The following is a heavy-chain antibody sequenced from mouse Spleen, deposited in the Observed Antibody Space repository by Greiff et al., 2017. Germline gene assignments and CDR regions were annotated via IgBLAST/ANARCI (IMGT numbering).Heavy chain of an antibody. CDR3: ARSSGYDWFAY. J-gene: IGHJ3*01. Sequence: QVQLQQPGAELVRPGSSVKLSCKASGYTFTSYWMDWVKQRPGQGLEWIGNIYPSDSETHYNQKFKDKATLTVDKSSSTAYMQLSSLTSEDSAVYYCARSSGYDWFAYWGQGTLVTVSA. CDR2: IYPSDSET. CDR1: GYTFTSYW. V-gene: IGHV1-61*01. D-gene: IGHD3-1*01.